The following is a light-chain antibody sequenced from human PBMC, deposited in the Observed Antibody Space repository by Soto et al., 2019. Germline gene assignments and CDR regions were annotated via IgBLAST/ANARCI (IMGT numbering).Light chain of an antibody. J-gene: IGLJ1*01. Sequence: SSPTLPPSASRTPGQSVTISCTGTSSNVGAYDYVSSYQQHPGKAPKLMIYEINKRPSGVPDRFSGSKSGNTASLTVSGLQAEDEADYYCRSFAGSKNFPYVFETGSKVTV. V-gene: IGLV2-8*01. CDR1: SSNVGAYDY. CDR3: RSFAGSKNFPYV. CDR2: EIN.